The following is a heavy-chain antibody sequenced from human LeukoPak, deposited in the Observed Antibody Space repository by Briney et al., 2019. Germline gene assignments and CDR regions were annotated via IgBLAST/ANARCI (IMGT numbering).Heavy chain of an antibody. CDR2: ISYSGST. CDR1: GGSISSGGYY. J-gene: IGHJ3*02. Sequence: SETLSLTCTVSGGSISSGGYYWSWIRQHPGKGLEWIGYISYSGSTDYNPSLKSRLTISIDTSKNQFSLRLTSVAAADAAVYYCAIGYPGSYETSGYPDAFDIWGQGTMVTVSS. V-gene: IGHV4-31*03. D-gene: IGHD3-22*01. CDR3: AIGYPGSYETSGYPDAFDI.